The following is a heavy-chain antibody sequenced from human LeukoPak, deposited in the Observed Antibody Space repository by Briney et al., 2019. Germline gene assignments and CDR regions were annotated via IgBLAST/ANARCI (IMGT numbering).Heavy chain of an antibody. CDR1: GLTFSSYW. D-gene: IGHD2-15*01. J-gene: IGHJ5*02. Sequence: GGCLRLSCAVSGLTFSSYWMNWVRQAPGKALEWVANINQDGSEKYYVDSVKGRFTISRDNAKNSLYLQMNSLRADDTAVYYCARESYCSGGSCYSEGWFDPWGQGALVTVSS. CDR3: ARESYCSGGSCYSEGWFDP. V-gene: IGHV3-7*01. CDR2: INQDGSEK.